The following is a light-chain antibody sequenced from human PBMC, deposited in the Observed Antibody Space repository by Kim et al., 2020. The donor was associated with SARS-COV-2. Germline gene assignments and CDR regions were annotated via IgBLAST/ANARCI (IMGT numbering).Light chain of an antibody. CDR3: QQYGNSPWT. V-gene: IGKV3-20*01. CDR1: QSVSSTY. CDR2: GAS. Sequence: SPGESVTLSCRASQSVSSTYLACFQHKPGQAPRLLIFGASSRATGIPHRFSGSGSGTEFTLTINRLEPEDFAVYYCQQYGNSPWTFGQGTKVDIK. J-gene: IGKJ1*01.